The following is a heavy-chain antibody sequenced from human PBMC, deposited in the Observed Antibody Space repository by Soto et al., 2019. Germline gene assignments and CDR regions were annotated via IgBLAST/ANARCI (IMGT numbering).Heavy chain of an antibody. D-gene: IGHD2-8*02. V-gene: IGHV3-7*01. CDR1: GFTFSSYW. CDR3: ARSLLVVLDV. Sequence: GGSLRLSCAASGFTFSSYWISWVRQAPGKGLEWVANIKQDGSDKYYVDSVKGRFTISRDNPKNSLYLQMNRQRAEDTAVYYCARSLLVVLDVWGKGTTVTVSS. CDR2: IKQDGSDK. J-gene: IGHJ6*04.